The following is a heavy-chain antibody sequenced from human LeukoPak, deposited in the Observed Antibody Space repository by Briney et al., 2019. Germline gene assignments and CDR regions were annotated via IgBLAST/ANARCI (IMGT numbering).Heavy chain of an antibody. CDR2: INHSGST. CDR3: ARLTLTGSLN. D-gene: IGHD7-27*01. Sequence: SESLSLTCAVYGLSFGGYYWSWIRQPPGKGLEWIGEINHSGSTNYNPSLKSRVTISVDTSKNQFSLKLSSVTAADTAVYYCARLTLTGSLNWGQGTLVTVFS. CDR1: GLSFGGYY. J-gene: IGHJ4*02. V-gene: IGHV4-34*01.